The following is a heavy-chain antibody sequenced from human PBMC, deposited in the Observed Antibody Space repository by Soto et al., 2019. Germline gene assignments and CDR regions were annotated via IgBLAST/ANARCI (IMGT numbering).Heavy chain of an antibody. CDR3: ARQGAAGTGYFDY. V-gene: IGHV4-59*08. CDR2: IYYSGST. J-gene: IGHJ4*02. CDR1: GGSISSYY. D-gene: IGHD6-13*01. Sequence: PETLSLTCTVSGGSISSYYWSWIRQPPGKGLEWIGYIYYSGSTNYNPSLKSRVTISVDTSKNQFSLKLSSVTAADTAVYYCARQGAAGTGYFDYWGQGTLVTVSS.